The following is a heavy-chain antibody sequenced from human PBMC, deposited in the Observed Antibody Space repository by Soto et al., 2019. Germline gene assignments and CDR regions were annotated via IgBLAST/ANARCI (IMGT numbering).Heavy chain of an antibody. CDR1: GGSISSGGYY. V-gene: IGHV4-31*03. Sequence: QVQLQESGPGLVKPSQTLSLTCTVSGGSISSGGYYWSWIRQHPGKGLEWIGYIYYSGSTYYNPSLKSRVTISVDTSKKQFSLKLSSVTAADTAVYYCARDDYGDHVGAFDIWGQGTMVTVSS. CDR3: ARDDYGDHVGAFDI. J-gene: IGHJ3*02. CDR2: IYYSGST. D-gene: IGHD4-17*01.